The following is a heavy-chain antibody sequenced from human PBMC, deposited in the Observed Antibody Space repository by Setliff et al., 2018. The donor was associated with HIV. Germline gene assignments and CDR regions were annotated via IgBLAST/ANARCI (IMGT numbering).Heavy chain of an antibody. D-gene: IGHD1-26*01. J-gene: IGHJ3*01. CDR2: IHPNTGST. CDR3: AKQGYSDSLYAFDV. CDR1: GYTFTAYY. Sequence: ASVKVSCKPSGYTFTAYYIYWVRQAPGHGLELMGRIHPNTGSTNYLQEFQGRVTITRDTSMSTVYMALTGLPSDDTAVYYCAKQGYSDSLYAFDVWGQGTMVTVSS. V-gene: IGHV1-2*06.